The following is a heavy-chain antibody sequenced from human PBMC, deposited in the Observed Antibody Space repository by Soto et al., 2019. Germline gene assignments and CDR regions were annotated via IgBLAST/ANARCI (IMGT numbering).Heavy chain of an antibody. J-gene: IGHJ5*02. D-gene: IGHD3-16*02. CDR2: IDHSGST. CDR3: ARDLRLGELSFNWFDP. CDR1: GGSISSGGYS. Sequence: SETLSLTCAVSGGSISSGGYSWCWIRQPPGKGLEWIGYIDHSGSTYYNPSLKSRVTISVDRSKNQFSLNLSSVTSADTAVYYCARDLRLGELSFNWFDPWGQGTLVTVSS. V-gene: IGHV4-30-2*01.